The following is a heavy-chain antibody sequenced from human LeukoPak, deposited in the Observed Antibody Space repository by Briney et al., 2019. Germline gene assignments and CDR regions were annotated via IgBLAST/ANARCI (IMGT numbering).Heavy chain of an antibody. D-gene: IGHD2-15*01. J-gene: IGHJ4*02. V-gene: IGHV4-59*01. CDR2: IYYSGST. Sequence: SETLSLTCTVSGGSISSYYWSWIRQPPGKGLEWIGYIYYSGSTNYNPSLKSRVTISVDTSKNQFSLKLSSVTAADTAVYYCARALGGCSGGSCGYYFGYWGQGTLVTVSS. CDR3: ARALGGCSGGSCGYYFGY. CDR1: GGSISSYY.